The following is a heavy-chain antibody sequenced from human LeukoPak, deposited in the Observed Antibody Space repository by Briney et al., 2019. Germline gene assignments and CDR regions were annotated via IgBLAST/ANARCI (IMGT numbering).Heavy chain of an antibody. D-gene: IGHD6-6*01. CDR1: GYTFTGYY. CDR2: INPNSGGT. CDR3: ARDIAARQTDY. Sequence: ASVQVSCRASGYTFTGYYMHWVRQAPGQGLEWMGWINPNSGGTNYAQKFQGRVTMTRDTSISTAYMELSRLRSDDTAVYYCARDIAARQTDYWGQGTLATVSS. V-gene: IGHV1-2*02. J-gene: IGHJ4*02.